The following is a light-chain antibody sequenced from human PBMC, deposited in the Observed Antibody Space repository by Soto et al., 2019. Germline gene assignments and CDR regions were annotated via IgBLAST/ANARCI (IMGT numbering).Light chain of an antibody. CDR3: ALYMGGGIWV. CDR2: STN. CDR1: SGSVSTNYY. J-gene: IGLJ3*02. Sequence: QTVVTQEPSFSVSPGGTVTLTCGLSSGSVSTNYYPSWYQQTPGQAPRTLIYSTNTRSSGVPDRISGSILGNKAALTITGAQADDDADYFCALYMGGGIWVFGGGTKLTVL. V-gene: IGLV8-61*01.